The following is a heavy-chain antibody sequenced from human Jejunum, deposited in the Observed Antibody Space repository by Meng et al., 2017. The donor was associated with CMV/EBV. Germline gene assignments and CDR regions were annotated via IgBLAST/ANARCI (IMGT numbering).Heavy chain of an antibody. CDR1: FTFSDYY. J-gene: IGHJ4*02. CDR2: SRNKGRSYTT. D-gene: IGHD2-15*01. Sequence: FTFSDYYMDWVRQAPGKGLEWIGRSRNKGRSYTTEYAASVKGRFTLSRDYSEGSLYLQMNSLKSEDTAVYYCARGFCSGGTCYSGDYWGQGTLVTVSS. CDR3: ARGFCSGGTCYSGDY. V-gene: IGHV3-72*01.